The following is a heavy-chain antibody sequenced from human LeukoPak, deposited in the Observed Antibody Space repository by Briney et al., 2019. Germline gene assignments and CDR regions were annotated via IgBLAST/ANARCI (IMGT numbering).Heavy chain of an antibody. V-gene: IGHV3-23*01. J-gene: IGHJ4*02. D-gene: IGHD3-22*01. Sequence: GGSLRLSCAASGFTFNSYSMNWVRQAPGKGLEWVSAIRGRGDSTYYADSVMGRFAISRDNSKNTLYLQLNYLRAEDTAVYYCAKEDYDSSGGFDSWGQGTLVTVSS. CDR1: GFTFNSYS. CDR2: IRGRGDST. CDR3: AKEDYDSSGGFDS.